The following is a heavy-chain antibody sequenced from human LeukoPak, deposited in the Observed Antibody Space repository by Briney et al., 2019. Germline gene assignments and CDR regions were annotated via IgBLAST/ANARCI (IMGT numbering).Heavy chain of an antibody. CDR1: GFTFRSHG. Sequence: GGSLRLSCAASGFTFRSHGMNWVRQAPGKGLEWVSGISPSGDILYYADSVKGQFTISRDNSKDTLYLQMNSLRAEDTAVYYCARAFGAVTGTYFDYWGQGTLVTVSS. J-gene: IGHJ4*02. CDR2: ISPSGDIL. D-gene: IGHD6-19*01. V-gene: IGHV3-23*01. CDR3: ARAFGAVTGTYFDY.